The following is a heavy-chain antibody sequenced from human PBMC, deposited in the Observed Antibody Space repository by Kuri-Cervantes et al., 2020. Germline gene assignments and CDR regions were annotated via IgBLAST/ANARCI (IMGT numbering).Heavy chain of an antibody. CDR1: EFTFSCYS. V-gene: IGHV3-21*01. Sequence: GGSLRLSCAASEFTFSCYSMNWVRQAPGKGLEWVSSISSSSYIYYADSVKGRFTISRDNAKSSLYLQMNSLRAEDTAVYYCARDAVVAFDIWGQGTMVTVSS. J-gene: IGHJ3*02. CDR3: ARDAVVAFDI. CDR2: ISSSSYI. D-gene: IGHD4-23*01.